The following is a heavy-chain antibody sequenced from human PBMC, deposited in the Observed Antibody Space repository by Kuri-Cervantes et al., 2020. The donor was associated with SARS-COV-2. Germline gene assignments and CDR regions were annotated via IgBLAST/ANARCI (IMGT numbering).Heavy chain of an antibody. V-gene: IGHV1-8*03. CDR1: GYTFTSYD. Sequence: GGSLRLSCKASGYTFTSYDIIWVRQATGQGLEWMGWMNPNSGNTGYAQKFQGRVTITRNTSISTAYMELSSLRSEDTAVYYCARRVRMDYYYYMDVWGKGTTVTVSS. CDR3: ARRVRMDYYYYMDV. J-gene: IGHJ6*03. D-gene: IGHD2-15*01. CDR2: MNPNSGNT.